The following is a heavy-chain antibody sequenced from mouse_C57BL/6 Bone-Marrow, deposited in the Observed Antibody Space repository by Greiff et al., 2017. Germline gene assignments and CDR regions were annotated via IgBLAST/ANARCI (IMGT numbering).Heavy chain of an antibody. V-gene: IGHV1-78*01. CDR1: GYTFTDHT. D-gene: IGHD2-3*01. Sequence: VQLQQSDAELVKPGASVKISCKVSGYTFTDHTIHWMKQRPEQGLEWIGYIYPRDGSTKYNEKFKGKATLTADKSSSTAYMQLNSLTSEDSAVXYCAREADGYLYYFDDWGKGTTLTVSS. J-gene: IGHJ2*01. CDR2: IYPRDGST. CDR3: AREADGYLYYFDD.